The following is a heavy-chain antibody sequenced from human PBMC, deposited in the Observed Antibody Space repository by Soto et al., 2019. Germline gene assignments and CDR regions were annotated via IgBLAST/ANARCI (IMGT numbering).Heavy chain of an antibody. Sequence: PLETLSLTCAVYGGSFSCYYVSWIRQPPGKGLEWIGEINHSGSTNYNPSLKSRVTISVDTSKNQFSLKLSSVTAADTAVYYCASTVAVAAESYDYWGQGTLVTVSS. CDR1: GGSFSCYY. J-gene: IGHJ4*02. D-gene: IGHD6-19*01. CDR2: INHSGST. CDR3: ASTVAVAAESYDY. V-gene: IGHV4-34*01.